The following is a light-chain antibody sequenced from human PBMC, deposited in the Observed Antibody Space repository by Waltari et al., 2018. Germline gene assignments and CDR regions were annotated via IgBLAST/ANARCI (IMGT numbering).Light chain of an antibody. Sequence: QSALTQPASVSGSPGQSITISCTGTSSDIGHYDYVSWYQLHPDKAPKLIIFEVTNRPSGVSNLFSGSKSDNTASLTISGLQAVDEADYYCCSYTKSRTRVFGTGTKVTVL. CDR1: SSDIGHYDY. V-gene: IGLV2-14*01. J-gene: IGLJ1*01. CDR2: EVT. CDR3: CSYTKSRTRV.